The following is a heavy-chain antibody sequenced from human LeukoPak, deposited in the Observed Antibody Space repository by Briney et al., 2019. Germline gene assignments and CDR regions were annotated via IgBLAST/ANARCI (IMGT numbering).Heavy chain of an antibody. D-gene: IGHD6-19*01. CDR3: TKLKGWYGEGFFDY. Sequence: PGGSLRLSCAASGFTVSSNYMNWVPQPAGKGLEWGSVLYSGGATFYAGSVKGRFTISRDTSKNTLYLQMNDLRADDTAVYYCTKLKGWYGEGFFDYWGQGTLVTVSS. V-gene: IGHV3-53*01. CDR1: GFTVSSNY. J-gene: IGHJ4*02. CDR2: LYSGGAT.